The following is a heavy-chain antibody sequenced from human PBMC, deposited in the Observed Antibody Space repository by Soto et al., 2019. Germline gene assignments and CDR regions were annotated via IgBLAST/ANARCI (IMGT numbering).Heavy chain of an antibody. CDR1: GGSISSYY. Sequence: SETLSLTCTVSGGSISSYYWSWIRQPTGKGLEWIGYIYSSGSTNYNPSLKSRVIISVDRSKNQFSLKVRSVTAADTAVYYGARETNGDYVGFFAPWGQGIQVTVSS. J-gene: IGHJ5*02. V-gene: IGHV4-59*12. D-gene: IGHD2-21*01. CDR2: IYSSGST. CDR3: ARETNGDYVGFFAP.